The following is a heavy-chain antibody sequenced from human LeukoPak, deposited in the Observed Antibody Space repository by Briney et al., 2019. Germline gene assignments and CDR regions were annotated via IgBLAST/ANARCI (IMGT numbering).Heavy chain of an antibody. CDR2: INPSGGST. Sequence: ASVKVSCKASGYTFTSYYMHWVRQAPGQGLEWMGIINPSGGSTSYAQKLQGRVTMTRDMSTSTVYMELSSLRSEDTAVYYCARGVYDSSGYADAFDIWGQGTLVTVSS. J-gene: IGHJ3*02. D-gene: IGHD3-22*01. CDR1: GYTFTSYY. CDR3: ARGVYDSSGYADAFDI. V-gene: IGHV1-46*01.